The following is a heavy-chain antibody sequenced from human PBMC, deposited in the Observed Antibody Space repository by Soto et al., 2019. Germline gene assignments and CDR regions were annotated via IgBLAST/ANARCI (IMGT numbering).Heavy chain of an antibody. Sequence: SETLSLTCTVSGGSISSGDYYWSWIRQPPGKGLEWIGYIYYSGSTYYNPSLKSRVTISVDTSKNQFSLKLSSVTAADTAVYYCARVEGGSSGVFFDYWGQGTLVTVSS. CDR2: IYYSGST. V-gene: IGHV4-30-4*01. D-gene: IGHD6-6*01. CDR3: ARVEGGSSGVFFDY. CDR1: GGSISSGDYY. J-gene: IGHJ4*02.